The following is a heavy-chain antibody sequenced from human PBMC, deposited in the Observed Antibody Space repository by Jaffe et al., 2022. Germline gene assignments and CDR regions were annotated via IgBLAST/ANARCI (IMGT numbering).Heavy chain of an antibody. CDR2: IYHSGST. Sequence: QVQLQESGPGLVKPSETLSLTCAVSGYSISSGYYWGWIRQPPGKGLEWIGSIYHSGSTYYNPSLKSRVTISVDTSKNQFSLKLSSVTAADTAVYYCARDQYRHSSGYYTIAIRPRGDAFDIWGQGTMVTVSS. CDR3: ARDQYRHSSGYYTIAIRPRGDAFDI. V-gene: IGHV4-38-2*02. J-gene: IGHJ3*02. D-gene: IGHD3-22*01. CDR1: GYSISSGYY.